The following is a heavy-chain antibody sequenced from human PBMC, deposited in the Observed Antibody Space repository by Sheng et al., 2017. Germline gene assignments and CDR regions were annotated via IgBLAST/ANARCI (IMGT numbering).Heavy chain of an antibody. CDR1: GYTFTSYG. CDR3: ARDVLYGDGHDYYYYYGMDV. J-gene: IGHJ6*02. V-gene: IGHV1-18*01. D-gene: IGHD4-17*01. CDR2: ISAYNGNT. Sequence: QVQLVQSGAEVKKPGASVKVSCKASGYTFTSYGISWVRQAPGQGLEWMGWISAYNGNTNYAQKLQGRVTMTTDTSTSTAYMELRSLRSDDTAVYYCARDVLYGDGHDYYYYYGMDVWGQGTTVT.